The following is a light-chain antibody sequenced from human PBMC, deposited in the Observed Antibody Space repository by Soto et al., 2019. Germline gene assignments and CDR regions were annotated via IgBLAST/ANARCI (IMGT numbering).Light chain of an antibody. Sequence: LSMSPGTVSLSPGERATLSCRAGQRVISIFLAWYQQKPGQAPSLLIYGASNRATGIPDRFSGSGSGTDFTLTITLQAQDDIGDYCTESADLLHTFAEG. CDR3: TESADLLHT. CDR1: QRVISIF. J-gene: IGKJ5*01. V-gene: IGKV3-20*01. CDR2: GAS.